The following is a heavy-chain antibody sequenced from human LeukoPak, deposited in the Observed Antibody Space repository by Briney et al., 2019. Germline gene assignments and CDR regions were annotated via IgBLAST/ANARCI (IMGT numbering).Heavy chain of an antibody. J-gene: IGHJ4*02. V-gene: IGHV3-30*04. CDR3: ARDRYYYDSSGHFDY. Sequence: GGSLRLSCAVSGFTFSSCAMHWVRQAPGKGLEWVVVISYDGRNKYYADSVKGRFTISRDNSKNTLYLQMNSLRAEDTAVYYCARDRYYYDSSGHFDYWGQGTLVTVSS. CDR1: GFTFSSCA. CDR2: ISYDGRNK. D-gene: IGHD3-22*01.